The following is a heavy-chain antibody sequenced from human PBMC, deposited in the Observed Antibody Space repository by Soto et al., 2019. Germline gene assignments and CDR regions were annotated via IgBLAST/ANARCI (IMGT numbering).Heavy chain of an antibody. J-gene: IGHJ4*02. Sequence: SSETLSLTCTVSGGSISSFYYYWSWIRQPPGKGLEWIGYIYYSGSTNYNPSLKSRVTISVDTSKNQFSLKLNSMTAADTAVYYCARHNYGSGSTYLDYWGQGTLVTSPQ. V-gene: IGHV4-61*01. CDR3: ARHNYGSGSTYLDY. CDR2: IYYSGST. CDR1: GGSISSFYYY. D-gene: IGHD3-10*01.